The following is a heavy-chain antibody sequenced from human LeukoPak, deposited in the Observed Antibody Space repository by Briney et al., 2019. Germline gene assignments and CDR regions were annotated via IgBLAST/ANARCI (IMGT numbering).Heavy chain of an antibody. J-gene: IGHJ4*02. V-gene: IGHV4-34*01. Sequence: KPSETLSLTCAVYGGSFSGYYWSWIRQPPGKGLEWIGEINHSGSTNYNPSLKSRVTISVDTSKNQFSLKLSSVTAADTAVYYCASTGPRYYGSGKYYFDYWGQGTLVTVSS. CDR2: INHSGST. CDR3: ASTGPRYYGSGKYYFDY. D-gene: IGHD3-10*01. CDR1: GGSFSGYY.